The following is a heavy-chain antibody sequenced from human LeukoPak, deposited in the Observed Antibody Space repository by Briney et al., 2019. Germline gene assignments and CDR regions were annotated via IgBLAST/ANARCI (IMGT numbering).Heavy chain of an antibody. CDR2: ISGSGGST. CDR1: GFTFGDYA. J-gene: IGHJ4*02. D-gene: IGHD3-10*01. V-gene: IGHV3-23*01. CDR3: AKPFGEFTY. Sequence: PGGSLRLSCTVSGFTFGDYAMSWFRQAPGKGLEWVSAISGSGGSTYYADSVKGRFTISRDNSKNTLYLQMNSLRAEDTAVYYCAKPFGEFTYWGQGTLVTVSS.